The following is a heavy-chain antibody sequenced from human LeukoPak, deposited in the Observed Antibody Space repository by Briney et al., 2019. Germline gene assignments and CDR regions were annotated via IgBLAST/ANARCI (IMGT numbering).Heavy chain of an antibody. CDR3: AKGGDLYYNDSSGLYYFDY. D-gene: IGHD3-22*01. J-gene: IGHJ4*02. CDR1: GFTFSSYA. V-gene: IGHV3-23*01. Sequence: GGSLRLSCAASGFTFSSYAMSWIRQAPGKGLEWVSSISGSGGSTYYADSVKGRFTISRDNSKNTLYLQMNSLRAEDTAVYYCAKGGDLYYNDSSGLYYFDYWGQGTLVTVSS. CDR2: ISGSGGST.